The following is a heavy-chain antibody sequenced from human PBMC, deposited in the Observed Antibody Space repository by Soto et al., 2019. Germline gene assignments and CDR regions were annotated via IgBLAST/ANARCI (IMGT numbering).Heavy chain of an antibody. CDR2: ITPDGSIT. CDR3: AIDIGYWGS. J-gene: IGHJ4*02. D-gene: IGHD3-22*01. CDR1: GFTFSTSW. Sequence: EVQLVESGGGLVQPGGSLRLSCAASGFTFSTSWMHWVRQTPGKGLVWVSHITPDGSITNYADSAKGRFTISRDNARNTLFLEINNGGAEDTSVYFCAIDIGYWGSWGQGTLVTVSS. V-gene: IGHV3-74*01.